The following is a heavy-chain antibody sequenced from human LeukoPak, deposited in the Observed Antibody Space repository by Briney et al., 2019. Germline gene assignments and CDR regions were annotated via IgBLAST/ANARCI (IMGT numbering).Heavy chain of an antibody. CDR1: GFTFSSYA. J-gene: IGHJ6*02. Sequence: GGSLRLSCAASGFTFSSYAMSWVRQAPGKGLEWVSAISGSGGSTYYADSVKGRFTISRDNSKNTLYLQMNSLRAEDTAVYYCAKDEGSGWYFYGNTYYYYGMDVWGQGTTVTVSS. D-gene: IGHD6-19*01. CDR2: ISGSGGST. V-gene: IGHV3-23*01. CDR3: AKDEGSGWYFYGNTYYYYGMDV.